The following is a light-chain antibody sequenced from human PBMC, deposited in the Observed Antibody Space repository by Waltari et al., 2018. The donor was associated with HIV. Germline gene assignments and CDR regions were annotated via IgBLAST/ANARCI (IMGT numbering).Light chain of an antibody. Sequence: QSVLTQLPSTSATPGQRVAISCSGRSSNIGNNYVSWYQKGPGTTPKLLIFWNTRRASGVSDRFSGSVSGTSASLAISGLRSDDEANYYCAVWDNSLSAQVFGGGTTLTVL. J-gene: IGLJ3*02. CDR3: AVWDNSLSAQV. V-gene: IGLV1-47*01. CDR2: WNT. CDR1: SSNIGNNY.